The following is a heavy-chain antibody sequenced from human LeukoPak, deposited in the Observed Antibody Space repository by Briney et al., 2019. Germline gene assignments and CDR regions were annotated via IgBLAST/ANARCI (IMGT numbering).Heavy chain of an antibody. CDR1: GGTFSSYA. J-gene: IGHJ4*02. CDR3: ARGAAMVYPSFDY. Sequence: SVKVSCKASGGTFSSYAISRVRQAPGQGLEWMGGIIPIFGTANYAQKFQGRVTITADESTSTAYMELSSLRSEDTAVYYCARGAAMVYPSFDYWGQGTLVTVSS. V-gene: IGHV1-69*13. CDR2: IIPIFGTA. D-gene: IGHD5-18*01.